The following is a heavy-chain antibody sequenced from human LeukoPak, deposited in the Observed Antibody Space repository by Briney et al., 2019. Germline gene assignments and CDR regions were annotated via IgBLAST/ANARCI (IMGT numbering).Heavy chain of an antibody. Sequence: ASVKVSCKASGGTFSSYAISWVRQAPGQGLEWMGWISAYNGNTNYAQKFQGRVTMTRDTSISTAYMELSRLRSDDTAVYYCARQGNMRLRYFDWLRSGNWFDPWGQGTLVTVSS. J-gene: IGHJ5*02. CDR2: ISAYNGNT. D-gene: IGHD3-9*01. CDR3: ARQGNMRLRYFDWLRSGNWFDP. CDR1: GGTFSSYA. V-gene: IGHV1-18*01.